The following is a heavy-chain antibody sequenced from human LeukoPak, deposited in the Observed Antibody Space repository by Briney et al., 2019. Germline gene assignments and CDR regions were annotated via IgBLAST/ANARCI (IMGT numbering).Heavy chain of an antibody. CDR3: ARTRYYYNSRSYGAPYYFDY. V-gene: IGHV4-59*08. CDR2: IYYSGST. CDR1: GGSISSYY. D-gene: IGHD3-10*01. J-gene: IGHJ4*02. Sequence: PSETLSLTCTVSGGSISSYYWSWIRQPPGKGLEWIWYIYYSGSTNYNPSLKSRVTISVDTSKNQFSLKLSSVTAADTAVYYCARTRYYYNSRSYGAPYYFDYWGQGTLVTVSS.